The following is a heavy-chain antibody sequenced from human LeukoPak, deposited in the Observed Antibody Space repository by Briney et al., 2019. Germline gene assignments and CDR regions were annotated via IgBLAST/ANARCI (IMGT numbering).Heavy chain of an antibody. V-gene: IGHV1-18*01. CDR2: ISAYNGNT. D-gene: IGHD6-6*01. J-gene: IGHJ4*02. CDR1: GYTVTSYG. Sequence: GASVTVSCTASGYTVTSYGISWVRQAPGQGLGWMGWISAYNGNTNYAQKLQGRVTMTTDTFTSTAYMELRSLRSDDTAVYYCARGSSSFDYWGRGTLVTVSS. CDR3: ARGSSSFDY.